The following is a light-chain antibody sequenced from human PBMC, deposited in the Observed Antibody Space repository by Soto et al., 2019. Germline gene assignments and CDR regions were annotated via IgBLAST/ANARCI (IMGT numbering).Light chain of an antibody. V-gene: IGKV3D-15*01. CDR2: GAS. J-gene: IGKJ4*01. CDR3: QHYNNWPLT. Sequence: EVVMTQYKDTLSVSPGERATLSCRASQSVSSNLAWYQQKPGQAPRLLIYGASTRATGIPARFSGSGSGTEFTLTISSLQSEDFALYYCQHYNNWPLTFGGGTKVDIK. CDR1: QSVSSN.